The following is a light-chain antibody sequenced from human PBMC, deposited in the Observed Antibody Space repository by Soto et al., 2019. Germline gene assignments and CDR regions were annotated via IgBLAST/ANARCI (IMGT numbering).Light chain of an antibody. CDR3: QQRAQWPST. CDR2: YAS. V-gene: IGKV3-11*01. Sequence: DIVLTQSPATLSLSPGERATLSCRASRSVGSFLAWYQQRPGQAPRLLIYYASNRAPGIPSRFGGGGSGTDFTLTISTLEPEDFAVYYCQQRAQWPSTFGQGTKLEI. J-gene: IGKJ2*02. CDR1: RSVGSF.